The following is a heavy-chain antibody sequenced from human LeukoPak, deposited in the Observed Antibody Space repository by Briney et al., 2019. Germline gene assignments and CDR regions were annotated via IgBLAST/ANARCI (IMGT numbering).Heavy chain of an antibody. V-gene: IGHV3-48*04. J-gene: IGHJ6*03. CDR2: ISSSSSTI. Sequence: PGGSLRLSCAASGFTFSSYSMNWVRQAPGKGLEWVSYISSSSSTIYYADSVKGRFTISRDNAKNSLYLQMNSLRAEDTAVCYCARDTAAMDVYYYYYYMDVWGKGTTVTVSS. CDR1: GFTFSSYS. D-gene: IGHD5-18*01. CDR3: ARDTAAMDVYYYYYYMDV.